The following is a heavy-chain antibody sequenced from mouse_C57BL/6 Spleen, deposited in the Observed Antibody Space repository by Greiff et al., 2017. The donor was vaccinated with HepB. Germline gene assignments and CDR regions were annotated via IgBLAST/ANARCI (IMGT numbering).Heavy chain of an antibody. J-gene: IGHJ3*01. CDR3: AAYYGSSLAWFAY. D-gene: IGHD1-1*01. V-gene: IGHV14-3*01. CDR1: GFNIKNTY. Sequence: VQLQQSVAELVRPGASVKLSCTASGFNIKNTYMHWVKQRPEQGLEWIGRIDPANGNTKYAPKFQGKATITADTSSNTAYLQLSSLTSEDTAIYYGAAYYGSSLAWFAYWGQGTLVTVSA. CDR2: IDPANGNT.